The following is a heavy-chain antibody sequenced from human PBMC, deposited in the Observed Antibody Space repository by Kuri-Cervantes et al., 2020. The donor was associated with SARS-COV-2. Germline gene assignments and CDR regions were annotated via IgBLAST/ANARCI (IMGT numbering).Heavy chain of an antibody. CDR2: IYHSGST. CDR1: GGSISSGGYS. J-gene: IGHJ3*02. CDR3: ASSPLPPGRDGALGAFDI. V-gene: IGHV4-30-2*01. D-gene: IGHD5-24*01. Sequence: SQTLSLTCAVSGGSISSGGYSWSWIRQPPGKGLEWIGYIYHSGSTYYNPSLKSRVTISVDTSKNQPSLRLSSVTAADTAVYYCASSPLPPGRDGALGAFDIWGQGTMVTVSS.